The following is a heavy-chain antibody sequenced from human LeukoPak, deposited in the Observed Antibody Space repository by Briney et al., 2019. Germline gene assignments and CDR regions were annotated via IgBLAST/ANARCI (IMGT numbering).Heavy chain of an antibody. CDR3: ATGVGGEAFDY. J-gene: IGHJ4*02. D-gene: IGHD2-2*01. Sequence: ASVNVSCKASGGTFSSYAISWVRQAPGQGLEWMGWISAYNGNTNYAQKLQGRVTMTTDTSTSTAYMELRSLRSDDTAVYYCATGVGGEAFDYWGQGTLVTVSS. V-gene: IGHV1-18*01. CDR2: ISAYNGNT. CDR1: GGTFSSYA.